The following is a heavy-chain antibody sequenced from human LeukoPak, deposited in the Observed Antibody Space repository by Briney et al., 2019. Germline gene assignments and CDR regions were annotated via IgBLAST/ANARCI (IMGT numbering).Heavy chain of an antibody. V-gene: IGHV3-30-3*01. Sequence: QPGRSLRLSCAASGFTFSSYAMHWVRQAPGKGLEWVAVISYDGSNKYYADSVKGRFTISRDNSKNTLYLQMNSLRAEDTAVYYCARDLRSFDWYEYYFDYWGQGTLVTVSS. J-gene: IGHJ4*02. CDR3: ARDLRSFDWYEYYFDY. CDR1: GFTFSSYA. D-gene: IGHD3-9*01. CDR2: ISYDGSNK.